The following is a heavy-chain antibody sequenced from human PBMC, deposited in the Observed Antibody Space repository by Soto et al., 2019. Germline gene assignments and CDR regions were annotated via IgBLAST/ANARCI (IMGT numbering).Heavy chain of an antibody. V-gene: IGHV1-69*12. CDR2: IIPIFGTA. D-gene: IGHD3-16*02. Sequence: QVQLVQSGAEVKKPGSSVKVSCKASGGTFSSYAISWVRQAPGQGLEWMGGIIPIFGTANYAQKFQGRVTIPADESTSTAYRELSSLRSEDTAVYYCASDPLRLGELSAWYNWFDPWGQGTLVTVSS. J-gene: IGHJ5*02. CDR1: GGTFSSYA. CDR3: ASDPLRLGELSAWYNWFDP.